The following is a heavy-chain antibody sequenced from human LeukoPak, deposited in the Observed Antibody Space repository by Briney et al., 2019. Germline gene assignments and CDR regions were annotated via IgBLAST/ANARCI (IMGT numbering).Heavy chain of an antibody. CDR2: INANSGGT. D-gene: IGHD4-23*01. V-gene: IGHV1-2*02. Sequence: ASVRLSCKASGYTFTGYYMHWVRQAPGQGVEWMGWINANSGGTDYAQKFQDRVTMTRDTSISTAYMELSRLTSDDTAVYYCARDGHGGNSFDFWGQADMATDSS. CDR1: GYTFTGYY. J-gene: IGHJ4*02. CDR3: ARDGHGGNSFDF.